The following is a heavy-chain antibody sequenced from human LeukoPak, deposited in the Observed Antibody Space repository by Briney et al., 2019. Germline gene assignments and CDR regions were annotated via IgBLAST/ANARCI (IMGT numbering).Heavy chain of an antibody. CDR1: GFTFSSYG. V-gene: IGHV3-30*03. CDR2: ISFDGTIK. Sequence: GRSLRLSCAASGFTFSSYGMHWVRQAPGKGLEWVAVISFDGTIKYYTDSVKGRFTTSRDNSKNTLYLQMNSLRVEDTAVYYCAREDSGYDFDYWGQGTLVTVSS. CDR3: AREDSGYDFDY. J-gene: IGHJ4*02. D-gene: IGHD5-12*01.